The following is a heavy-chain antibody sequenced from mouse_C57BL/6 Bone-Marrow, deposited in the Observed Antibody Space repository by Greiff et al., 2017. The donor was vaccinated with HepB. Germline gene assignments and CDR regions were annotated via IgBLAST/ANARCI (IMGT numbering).Heavy chain of an antibody. V-gene: IGHV1-81*01. CDR1: GYTFTSYG. CDR3: ARSGLLLRLGPAY. Sequence: QVQLQQSGAELARPGASVKLSCKASGYTFTSYGISWVKQRTGQGLEWIGEIYPRSGNTYYNEKFKGKATLTADKSSSTAYMELRSLTSEDSAVYFWARSGLLLRLGPAYWGQGTLVTVSA. CDR2: IYPRSGNT. D-gene: IGHD1-1*01. J-gene: IGHJ3*01.